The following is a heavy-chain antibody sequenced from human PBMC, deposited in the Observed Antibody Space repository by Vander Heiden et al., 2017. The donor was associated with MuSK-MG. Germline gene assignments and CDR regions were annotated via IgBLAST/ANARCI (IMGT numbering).Heavy chain of an antibody. CDR2: IYYSGST. CDR3: ARAIMYDFWSGLNYYYMDV. V-gene: IGHV4-59*01. D-gene: IGHD3-3*01. Sequence: QVQLQESGPGRVKPSETLSLTCTVSDRSISSYYLSWIRQPLGKGLEWIGYIYYSGSTNYNPSLKRRVTISVDTSKNQFSLKLSSVTAADTAVYYCARAIMYDFWSGLNYYYMDVWGKGTTVTVSS. J-gene: IGHJ6*03. CDR1: DRSISSYY.